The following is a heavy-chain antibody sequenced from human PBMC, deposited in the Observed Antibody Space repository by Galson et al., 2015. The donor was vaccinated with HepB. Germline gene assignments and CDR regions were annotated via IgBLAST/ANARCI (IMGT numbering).Heavy chain of an antibody. CDR3: LSWSRSIDT. D-gene: IGHD2-8*01. Sequence: SLRLSCADSGDIFYDAWMSWVRQAPGKGLEWVGGVRSKADGETTDYEAPVKGRSSVSRADSKKMVYLQMNSLEIVDTAMYYCLSWSRSIDTWGQRTMVAVS. J-gene: IGHJ3*02. CDR1: GDIFYDAW. CDR2: VRSKADGETT. V-gene: IGHV3-15*01.